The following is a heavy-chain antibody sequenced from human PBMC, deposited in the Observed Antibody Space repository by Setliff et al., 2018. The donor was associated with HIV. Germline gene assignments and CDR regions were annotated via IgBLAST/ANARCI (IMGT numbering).Heavy chain of an antibody. CDR3: ARVGVGATVFFDY. Sequence: PGGSLRLSCAASGFTFRNYKFNWVRQAPGRGLEWVSSISIGSGGAIDYADSVQGRFTISRDNSKNSLYLQMNGLRVEDTGVYYCARVGVGATVFFDYWGQGTLVTVSS. V-gene: IGHV3-21*01. D-gene: IGHD1-26*01. CDR1: GFTFRNYK. J-gene: IGHJ4*02. CDR2: ISIGSGGAI.